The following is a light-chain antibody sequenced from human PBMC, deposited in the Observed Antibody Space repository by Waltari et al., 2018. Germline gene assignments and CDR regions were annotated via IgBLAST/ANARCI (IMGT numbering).Light chain of an antibody. CDR1: QSILYSSDSKNY. CDR2: WAF. J-gene: IGKJ1*01. Sequence: DIVMTQSPDSLAVSLGERATINCKSSQSILYSSDSKNYLAWYQHKPGQPPKLLISWAFRREAGVTDRFSGSGSGTDFTHSSSPLQAEDVAVYYCQKYYSTPQSFGQGTKVEIK. V-gene: IGKV4-1*01. CDR3: QKYYSTPQS.